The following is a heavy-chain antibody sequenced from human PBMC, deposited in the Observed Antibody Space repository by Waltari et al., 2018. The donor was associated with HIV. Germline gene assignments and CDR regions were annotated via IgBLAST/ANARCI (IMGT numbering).Heavy chain of an antibody. D-gene: IGHD4-17*01. CDR1: GDSISNYY. J-gene: IGHJ2*01. CDR3: ARGTYGDYVYWYFNL. Sequence: QVLLQESGPGLVTPSETLSLTCTVSGDSISNYYWNWIRQPPGKGLEWSGYIYYSGSTKYNPSLKSRVTISVDTSKNQFSLKLSSVTAADTAVYYCARGTYGDYVYWYFNLWGRGTLVTVSS. V-gene: IGHV4-59*01. CDR2: IYYSGST.